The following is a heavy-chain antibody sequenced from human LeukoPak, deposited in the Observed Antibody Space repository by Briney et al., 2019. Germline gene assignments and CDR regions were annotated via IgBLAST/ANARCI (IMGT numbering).Heavy chain of an antibody. J-gene: IGHJ4*02. CDR3: ARGGSHFDY. CDR2: IYYSGST. CDR1: VGSISSYH. V-gene: IGHV4-59*01. Sequence: PSETLSLTCTVSVGSISSYHWSWIRQPPGKGLEWIGYIYYSGSTNYNPSLKSRVTISVDTSKNQFSLKLSSVTAADTAVYYCARGGSHFDYWGQGTLVTVSS.